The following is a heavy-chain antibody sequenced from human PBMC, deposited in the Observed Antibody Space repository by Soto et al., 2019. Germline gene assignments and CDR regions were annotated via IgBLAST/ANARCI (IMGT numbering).Heavy chain of an antibody. Sequence: GEFLKISSKGSGYSFTSYWIGWVRQMPGKGLEWMGIIYPGDSDTRYSPSFQGQVTISADKSISTAYLQWSSLKASDTAMYYCARFLTYYDILTGYYYFDYWGQGTLVTVSS. CDR3: ARFLTYYDILTGYYYFDY. V-gene: IGHV5-51*01. CDR1: GYSFTSYW. D-gene: IGHD3-9*01. CDR2: IYPGDSDT. J-gene: IGHJ4*02.